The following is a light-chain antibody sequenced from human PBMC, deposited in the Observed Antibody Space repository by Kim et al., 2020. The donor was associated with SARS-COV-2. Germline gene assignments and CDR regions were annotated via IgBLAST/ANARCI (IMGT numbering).Light chain of an antibody. Sequence: SYELTQPPSVSVSPGQTASITCSGDKLGDKYACWYQQKPGQSPLVVIYQDSKRPSGIPERFSGSNSGNTATLTISGTQAMDEADYYCQAWDNITAEVFGGGTQLTVL. CDR3: QAWDNITAEV. CDR1: KLGDKY. CDR2: QDS. J-gene: IGLJ2*01. V-gene: IGLV3-1*01.